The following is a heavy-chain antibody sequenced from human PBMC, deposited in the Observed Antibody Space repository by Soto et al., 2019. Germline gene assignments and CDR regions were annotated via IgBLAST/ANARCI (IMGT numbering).Heavy chain of an antibody. CDR3: ARGLKDSNSWYGPDWFDP. J-gene: IGHJ5*02. CDR1: GCTFARCA. CDR2: INAGNGKT. Sequence: QVQLVQSGAEEKKPGASVRVSCKASGCTFARCAMHWVRQAPGQRLEWMGWINAGNGKTQYSQKFQGRVTITRDTSASTAYMELSSLRSEDTAVYYCARGLKDSNSWYGPDWFDPWGQGTLVTVSS. V-gene: IGHV1-3*05. D-gene: IGHD6-13*01.